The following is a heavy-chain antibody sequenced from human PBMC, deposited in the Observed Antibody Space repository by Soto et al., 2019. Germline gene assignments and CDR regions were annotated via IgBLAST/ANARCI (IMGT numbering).Heavy chain of an antibody. CDR3: ARDHITMVRGFYYYYGMDV. J-gene: IGHJ6*02. CDR2: IYYSGST. D-gene: IGHD3-10*01. CDR1: GGSISSYY. Sequence: PSETLSLTCTVSGGSISSYYWSWIRQPPGKGLEWIGYIYYSGSTNYNPSIKSRVTISVDTSKNQFSLKLSSVTAADTAVFYCARDHITMVRGFYYYYGMDVWGQGTTVTVSS. V-gene: IGHV4-59*01.